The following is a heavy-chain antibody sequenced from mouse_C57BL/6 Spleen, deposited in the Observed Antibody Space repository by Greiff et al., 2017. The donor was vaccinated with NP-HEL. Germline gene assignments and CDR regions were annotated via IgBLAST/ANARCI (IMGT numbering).Heavy chain of an antibody. CDR1: GFTFSNYW. D-gene: IGHD1-1*01. Sequence: EVKLMESGGGLVQPGGSMKLSCVASGFTFSNYWMNWVRQSPEKGLEWVAQIRLKSDNYATHYAESVKGRFTISRDDSKSSVYLQMNNLRAEDTGIYYCTRYYGSSFLYFDVWGTGTTVTVSS. J-gene: IGHJ1*03. CDR2: IRLKSDNYAT. V-gene: IGHV6-3*01. CDR3: TRYYGSSFLYFDV.